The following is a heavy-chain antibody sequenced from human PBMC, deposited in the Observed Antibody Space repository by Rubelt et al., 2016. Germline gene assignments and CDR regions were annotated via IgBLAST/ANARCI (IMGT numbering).Heavy chain of an antibody. CDR1: GFSLSTGGVG. Sequence: QITLKESGPTLVKPTQTLTLTCTFSGFSLSTGGVGVGWIRQPPGKALEWLGLIYWNDDKRYSPSLKSRLTITKDTSKNQVVLTMTNMDPVDTATYYCAHRLKGYNYGLYYFDYWGQGTLVTVSS. D-gene: IGHD5-18*01. V-gene: IGHV2-5*01. CDR2: IYWNDDK. J-gene: IGHJ4*02. CDR3: AHRLKGYNYGLYYFDY.